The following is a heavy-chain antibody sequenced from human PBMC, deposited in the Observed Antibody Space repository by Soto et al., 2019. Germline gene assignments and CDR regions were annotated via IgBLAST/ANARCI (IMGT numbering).Heavy chain of an antibody. D-gene: IGHD3-10*01. Sequence: EVQLSGSGGGLVQPGGSLRLSCAASGFTFSSYAMSWVRQAPGKGLEWVSAISGSSTSTYYADSVKGRFTISRDNSKNTLDLQMNSLRAEDTAVYYGARDPSSGFAMENYFDYWGQGTLVTVCS. V-gene: IGHV3-23*01. CDR2: ISGSSTST. CDR1: GFTFSSYA. J-gene: IGHJ4*02. CDR3: ARDPSSGFAMENYFDY.